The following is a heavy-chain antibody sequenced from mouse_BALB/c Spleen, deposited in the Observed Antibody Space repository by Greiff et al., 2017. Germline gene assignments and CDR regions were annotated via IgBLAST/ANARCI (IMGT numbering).Heavy chain of an antibody. V-gene: IGHV10-1*02. J-gene: IGHJ3*01. D-gene: IGHD4-1*01. CDR2: IRSKSNNYAT. Sequence: EVQGVESGGGLVQPKGSLKLSCAASGFTFNTYAMNWVRQAPGKGLEWVARIRSKSNNYATYYADSVKDRFTISRDDSQSMLYLQMNNLKTEDTAMYYCVRHDWDEEGFAYWGQGTLVTVSA. CDR1: GFTFNTYA. CDR3: VRHDWDEEGFAY.